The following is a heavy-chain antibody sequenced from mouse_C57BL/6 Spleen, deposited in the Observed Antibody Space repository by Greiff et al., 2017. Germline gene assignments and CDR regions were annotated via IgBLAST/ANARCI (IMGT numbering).Heavy chain of an antibody. CDR1: GYAFSSSW. CDR2: IYPGDGDT. D-gene: IGHD2-5*01. V-gene: IGHV1-82*01. Sequence: QVQLQQSGPELVKPGASVKISCKASGYAFSSSWMNWVKQRPGKGLEWIGRIYPGDGDTNYNGKFKGKATLTADKSSSTAYMQLSSLTSEDSAVYFCARDGSNYFSWFAYWGQGTLVTVSA. J-gene: IGHJ3*01. CDR3: ARDGSNYFSWFAY.